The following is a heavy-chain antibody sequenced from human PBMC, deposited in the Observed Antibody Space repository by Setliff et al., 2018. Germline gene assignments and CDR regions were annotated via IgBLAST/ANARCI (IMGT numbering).Heavy chain of an antibody. Sequence: SETLSLTCTVSGGSISSHYWSWVRQPPGKGLEWIGYIYYSGSPNYNPSLKSRVTISLDTSKNQFSLQLSSVTAADTAVYYCARRGQGDSALELLCIDCFFIFRIKASHPLKPFSRSLSHPVHGYF. CDR2: IYYSGSP. D-gene: IGHD1-7*01. CDR1: GGSISSHY. V-gene: IGHV4-59*08. CDR3: ARRGQGDSALELLCIDCFFIFRIKASHPLKPFSRSLSHPVHGYF. J-gene: IGHJ1*01.